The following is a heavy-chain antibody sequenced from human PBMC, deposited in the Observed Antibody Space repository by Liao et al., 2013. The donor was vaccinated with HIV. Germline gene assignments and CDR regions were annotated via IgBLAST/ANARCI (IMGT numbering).Heavy chain of an antibody. CDR2: IYYVGST. Sequence: QLQLQESGPGLVKPSETLSLTCTVSGGSISSSNYYWGWIRQPPGKGLEWIGNIYYVGSTYYNPSLKSRVTISVDTSKNQFSLKLSSVTAADTAVYYCARDLGAATGIDYWGQGTLVTVSS. CDR3: ARDLGAATGIDY. V-gene: IGHV4-39*07. CDR1: GGSISSSNYY. J-gene: IGHJ4*02. D-gene: IGHD6-13*01.